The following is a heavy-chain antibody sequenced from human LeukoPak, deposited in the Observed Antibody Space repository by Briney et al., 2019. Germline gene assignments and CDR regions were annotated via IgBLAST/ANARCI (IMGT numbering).Heavy chain of an antibody. CDR3: AKDPTSVGGRHDWLLDS. J-gene: IGHJ5*02. CDR1: GFTFNNYA. V-gene: IGHV3-23*01. D-gene: IGHD3-9*01. CDR2: IGFGDDSA. Sequence: PGGSLRLSYAASGFTFNNYAMSWVRQAPGKGLEWVSTIGFGDDSAYYADSVKGRFTISRDNSKNTLYLQMNYLRAEDTAVYYCAKDPTSVGGRHDWLLDSWGQGTLVTVSS.